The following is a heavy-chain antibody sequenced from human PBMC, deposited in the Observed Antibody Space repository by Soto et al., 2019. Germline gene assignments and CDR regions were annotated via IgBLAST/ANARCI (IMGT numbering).Heavy chain of an antibody. V-gene: IGHV4-38-2*01. J-gene: IGHJ4*02. CDR2: IYHSGTT. CDR3: ASVIGGDSEYYFDF. CDR1: GDSISRGYY. D-gene: IGHD2-21*02. Sequence: SETLSLTCAVSGDSISRGYYWAWIRQPPGKGLEYIGSIYHSGTTYYNPSLMSRVTISVDTSKNQFSLNLRSVTAADSAVYYCASVIGGDSEYYFDFWGQGALVTVSS.